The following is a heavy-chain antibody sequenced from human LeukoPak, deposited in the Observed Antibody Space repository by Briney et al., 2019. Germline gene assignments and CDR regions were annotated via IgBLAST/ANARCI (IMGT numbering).Heavy chain of an antibody. D-gene: IGHD3-22*01. CDR3: AKEASTLDYYDSSGYYYFDY. V-gene: IGHV3-23*01. CDR1: GFTFSSYA. J-gene: IGHJ4*02. CDR2: ISGSGGST. Sequence: GGSLRLSCAASGFTFSSYAMSWVRQAPGKGLEWVSAISGSGGSTYYADSVKGRFTISRDNSKNTLYLQMNSLRAEDTAVYYCAKEASTLDYYDSSGYYYFDYWGQGTLVTVSS.